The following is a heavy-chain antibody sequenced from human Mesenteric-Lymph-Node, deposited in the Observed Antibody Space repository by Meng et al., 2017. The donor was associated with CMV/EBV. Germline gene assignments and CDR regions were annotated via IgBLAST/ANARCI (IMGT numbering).Heavy chain of an antibody. D-gene: IGHD3-22*01. CDR1: GAPINNITYY. CDR2: IYYGGST. V-gene: IGHV4-39*07. CDR3: ARGVFLMSSGHCFDH. Sequence: SETLSLTCTVSGAPINNITYYWGWIRQHPGKGLEWIGSIYYGGSTYCNPSLKSRVTISVDTSNRFSLKLTSVTAADTAVYYCARGVFLMSSGHCFDHWGQGSLVTVSS. J-gene: IGHJ4*02.